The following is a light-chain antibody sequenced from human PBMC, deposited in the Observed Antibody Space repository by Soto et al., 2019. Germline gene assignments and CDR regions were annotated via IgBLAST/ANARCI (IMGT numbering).Light chain of an antibody. V-gene: IGKV3-11*01. CDR3: QQRYRWPPIT. J-gene: IGKJ5*01. CDR2: DAS. CDR1: ESVFGY. Sequence: EVVLTQSPATLSLSPGERAALSCRASESVFGYLAWYQHKPGQAPRLLIYDASNRATGVPARFSGSGSGTDFTLTISSLEPEDFAVYYCQQRYRWPPITFGQGTRLDNK.